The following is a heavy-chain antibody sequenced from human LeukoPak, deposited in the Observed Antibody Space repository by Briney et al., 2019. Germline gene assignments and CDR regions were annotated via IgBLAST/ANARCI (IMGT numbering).Heavy chain of an antibody. D-gene: IGHD6-19*01. V-gene: IGHV4-59*08. CDR3: ARTIAGAGTVWVWFDP. Sequence: PSETLSLTCTASGCTISSYYWSWIRQPPGKGLEWIGYIYYSGSTNYNPSLKSRVTISVDTSKNQFSLKLSSASAAGTAVYYTARTIAGAGTVWVWFDPWGQGTLVTVSS. J-gene: IGHJ5*02. CDR2: IYYSGST. CDR1: GCTISSYY.